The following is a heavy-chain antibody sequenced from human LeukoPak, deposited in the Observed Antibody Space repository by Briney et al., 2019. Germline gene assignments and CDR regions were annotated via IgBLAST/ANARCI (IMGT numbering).Heavy chain of an antibody. J-gene: IGHJ3*02. D-gene: IGHD1-26*01. CDR2: IYTSGST. CDR1: GGSTSSYY. CDR3: SSGSYDHDAFDI. V-gene: IGHV4-4*07. Sequence: SETLFLTCTVSGGSTSSYYWSWIRQPAGKGLEWIGRIYTSGSTNYNPSLKSRVTMSVDTSKNQFSLKLSSVTAADTAVYYCSSGSYDHDAFDIWGQGTMVTVSS.